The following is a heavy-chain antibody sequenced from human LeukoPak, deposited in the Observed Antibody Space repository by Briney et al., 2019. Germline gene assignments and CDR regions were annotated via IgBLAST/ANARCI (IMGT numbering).Heavy chain of an antibody. V-gene: IGHV1-69*02. D-gene: IGHD1-26*01. J-gene: IGHJ5*02. CDR3: ARVNLRGSQYNWFDP. Sequence: SVKVSCKASGGSLNSHISTWVRQAPGQGLEWMGKITPVIDVSKYAQKFQGRLTITADKSTATVYMELSGLKSDDTAVYYCARVNLRGSQYNWFDPWGQGTLVTVSS. CDR2: ITPVIDVS. CDR1: GGSLNSHI.